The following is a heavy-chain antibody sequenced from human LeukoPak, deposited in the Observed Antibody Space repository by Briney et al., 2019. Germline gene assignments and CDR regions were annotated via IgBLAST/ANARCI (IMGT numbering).Heavy chain of an antibody. CDR3: ARQVGYSGYDTLDAFDI. V-gene: IGHV5-51*01. CDR1: GYSFTSYW. J-gene: IGHJ3*02. CDR2: IYPGDSDT. D-gene: IGHD5-12*01. Sequence: GESLKISCQGSGYSFTSYWIGWVRQMPGKGLEWMGIIYPGDSDTRYSPSFQGQVTISADKSISTAYLQWSSLKASDTAMYYCARQVGYSGYDTLDAFDIWGQGTMVTVSS.